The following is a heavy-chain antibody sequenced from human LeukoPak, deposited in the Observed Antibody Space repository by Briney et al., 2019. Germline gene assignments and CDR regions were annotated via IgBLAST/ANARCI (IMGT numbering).Heavy chain of an antibody. CDR1: GFTFDDYA. CDR3: ARAYNWNYDLFDY. V-gene: IGHV3-9*01. J-gene: IGHJ4*02. Sequence: PGGSLRLSCAASGFTFDDYAMHWVRQAPGKGLEWVSGISWSSGSIGYADSVKGRFTISRDNAKNSLYLQMNSLRAEDTAVYYCARAYNWNYDLFDYWGQGTLVTVSS. D-gene: IGHD1-7*01. CDR2: ISWSSGSI.